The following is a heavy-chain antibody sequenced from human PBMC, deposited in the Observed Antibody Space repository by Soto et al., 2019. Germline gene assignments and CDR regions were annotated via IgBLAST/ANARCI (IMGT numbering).Heavy chain of an antibody. CDR2: VSGSGGAA. CDR3: AKGWSSSAWDSHYFDS. CDR1: GFTFSNYA. D-gene: IGHD3-3*01. J-gene: IGHJ4*02. Sequence: EVQLLESGGGLVQPGGSLRLSCAASGFTFSNYAMSWVRQAPGKGLEWVAAVSGSGGAAYYADSVKGRFTISRDNAKNTMSLAMNSLRADDSAVYYCAKGWSSSAWDSHYFDSWGQGIRVTVSS. V-gene: IGHV3-23*01.